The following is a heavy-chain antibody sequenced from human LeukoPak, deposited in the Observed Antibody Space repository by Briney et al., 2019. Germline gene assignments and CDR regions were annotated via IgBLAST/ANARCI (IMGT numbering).Heavy chain of an antibody. J-gene: IGHJ4*02. CDR2: IWYDGSNK. CDR1: GFTFSSYG. V-gene: IGHV3-33*01. D-gene: IGHD7-27*01. CDR3: ARGVGIIDY. Sequence: GGSLRLSCAASGFTFSSYGMDWVRQAPGKGLEWVAIIWYDGSNKKYADSVNGRFTISRDNSKNTLYLQMNSLIAEDTAVYYCARGVGIIDYWGQGTLVTVSS.